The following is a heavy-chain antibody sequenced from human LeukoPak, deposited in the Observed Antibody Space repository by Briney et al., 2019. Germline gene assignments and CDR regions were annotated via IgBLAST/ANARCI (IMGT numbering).Heavy chain of an antibody. CDR3: ARRHRTSGWGPYYFDY. D-gene: IGHD6-19*01. J-gene: IGHJ4*02. CDR2: IYYSGST. V-gene: IGHV4-39*07. CDR1: GGSISSSSYY. Sequence: SETLSLTCTVSGGSISSSSYYWGWIRQPPGKGLEWIGSIYYSGSTYYNPSLKSRVTISVDTSKNQFSLKLSSVTAADTAVYYCARRHRTSGWGPYYFDYWGQGTLVTVSS.